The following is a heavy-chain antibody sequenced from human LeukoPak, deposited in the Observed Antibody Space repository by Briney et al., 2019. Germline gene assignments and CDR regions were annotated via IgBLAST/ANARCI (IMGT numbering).Heavy chain of an antibody. Sequence: GGSLRLSCVGSGFTFSSHWMSWVRQAPGKGLEWVANIKHDGSGKFYVDSVKGRFTISRDNAKKSLYLQMNSLRAEDTAVYYCARDPYSSSREPNWFDPWGQGTLVTVSS. D-gene: IGHD6-13*01. J-gene: IGHJ5*02. CDR2: IKHDGSGK. CDR3: ARDPYSSSREPNWFDP. CDR1: GFTFSSHW. V-gene: IGHV3-7*01.